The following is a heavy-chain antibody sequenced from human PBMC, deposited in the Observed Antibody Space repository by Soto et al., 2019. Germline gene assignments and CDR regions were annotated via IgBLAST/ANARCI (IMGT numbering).Heavy chain of an antibody. J-gene: IGHJ4*02. CDR1: GFTFSSYG. CDR2: ISYDGSNK. CDR3: AKVDERYVGGYDSGANY. V-gene: IGHV3-30*18. Sequence: PGGSLRLSCAASGFTFSSYGMHWVRQAPGKGLEWVAVISYDGSNKYYADSVKGRFTISRDNSKNTLYLQMNSLRAEDTAVYYCAKVDERYVGGYDSGANYWGQGTLVTVSS. D-gene: IGHD5-12*01.